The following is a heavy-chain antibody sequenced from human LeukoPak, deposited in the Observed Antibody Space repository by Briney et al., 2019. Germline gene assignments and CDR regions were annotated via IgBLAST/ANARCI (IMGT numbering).Heavy chain of an antibody. CDR1: GGSFSGYY. CDR2: INHSGST. D-gene: IGHD3-3*01. J-gene: IGHJ5*02. Sequence: KPSETLSLTCAVYGGSFSGYYWSWIRQPPGKGLEWIGEINHSGSTNYNPSLKSRVTISVDTSKNQFSLKLSSVTAADTAVYYCARHAYYDFWSGYRYNWFDPWGQGTLVTVSS. CDR3: ARHAYYDFWSGYRYNWFDP. V-gene: IGHV4-34*01.